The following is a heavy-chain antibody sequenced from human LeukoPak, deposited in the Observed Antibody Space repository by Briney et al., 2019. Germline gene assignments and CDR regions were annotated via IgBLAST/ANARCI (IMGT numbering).Heavy chain of an antibody. D-gene: IGHD6-19*01. CDR3: ARAALDSSGWYSSVPDY. CDR1: GFTFSNAW. Sequence: GGSLRLSCAASGFTFSNAWMSWVRQAPGKGLEWVGRIKSKTDGGTTDYAAPVKGRFTISRDDSKNTLYLQMNSLRAEDTAVYYRARAALDSSGWYSSVPDYWGQGTLVTVSS. CDR2: IKSKTDGGTT. J-gene: IGHJ4*02. V-gene: IGHV3-15*01.